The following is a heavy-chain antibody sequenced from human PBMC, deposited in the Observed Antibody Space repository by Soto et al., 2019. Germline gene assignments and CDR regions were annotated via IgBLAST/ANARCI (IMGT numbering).Heavy chain of an antibody. Sequence: PSETLSLTCAVYGGSFSGYYWSWIRQPPGKGLEWIGEINHSGSTNYNPSLKSRVTISVDTSKNQFSLKLSSVTAADTAVYYCAGGGYSSGWWSDAFDIWRQGTTVTVSS. CDR1: GGSFSGYY. D-gene: IGHD6-19*01. V-gene: IGHV4-34*01. J-gene: IGHJ3*02. CDR2: INHSGST. CDR3: AGGGYSSGWWSDAFDI.